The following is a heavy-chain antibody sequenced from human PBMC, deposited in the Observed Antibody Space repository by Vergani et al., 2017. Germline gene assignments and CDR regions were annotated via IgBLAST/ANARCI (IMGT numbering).Heavy chain of an antibody. CDR3: ARDGDGIVGATADY. V-gene: IGHV3-21*06. D-gene: IGHD1-26*01. CDR2: ISGRSNYI. Sequence: EVQLQESGGGLVKPGGSLRVSCAASGFSFSTYSINWVRQAPGKGLEWVSSISGRSNYIYYADSLKGRFTISRDNSKNSVYLQMNSLRAEDTAVYYCARDGDGIVGATADYWGQGTLVTVSS. J-gene: IGHJ4*02. CDR1: GFSFSTYS.